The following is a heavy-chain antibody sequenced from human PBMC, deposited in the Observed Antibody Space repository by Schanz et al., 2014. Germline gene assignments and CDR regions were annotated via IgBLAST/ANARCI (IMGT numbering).Heavy chain of an antibody. Sequence: EVQLLESGGGLVEPGGSLRLSCAASGFAFSSYAMGWVRQAPGRGLEWVSIISGSGGSTYYADSVKGRFTISRDNSKNTLFLQMNSLRAEDTAVYYCAKGRFGELSAFDIWGQGTMVTVSS. CDR2: ISGSGGST. V-gene: IGHV3-23*01. CDR3: AKGRFGELSAFDI. CDR1: GFAFSSYA. J-gene: IGHJ3*02. D-gene: IGHD3-10*01.